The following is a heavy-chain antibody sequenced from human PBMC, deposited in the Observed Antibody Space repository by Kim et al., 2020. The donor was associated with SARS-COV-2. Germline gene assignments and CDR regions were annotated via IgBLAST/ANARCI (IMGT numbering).Heavy chain of an antibody. Sequence: GGSLRLSCAASGFNFNNYIMTWVRQAPGKGLEWVSSISGRGDTTYYGGSVKGRFTISKDNSKNTLYLQMNSLRVDDTAVYYCAKDLRGGSILRYFDYWGQGALVTVSS. CDR2: ISGRGDTT. CDR3: AKDLRGGSILRYFDY. V-gene: IGHV3-23*02. CDR1: GFNFNNYI. J-gene: IGHJ4*02. D-gene: IGHD3-16*01.